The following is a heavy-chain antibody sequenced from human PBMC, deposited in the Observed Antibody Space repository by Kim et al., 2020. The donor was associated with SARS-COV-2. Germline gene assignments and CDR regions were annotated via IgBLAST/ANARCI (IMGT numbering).Heavy chain of an antibody. J-gene: IGHJ6*03. V-gene: IGHV4-59*08. CDR1: GGSISSYY. CDR2: IYYSGST. CDR3: ARVGQQQLVVYYYYYMDV. Sequence: SETLSLTCTVSGGSISSYYWSWIRQPPGKGLEWIGYIYYSGSTNYNPSLKSRVTISVDTSKNQFSLKLSSVTAADTAVYYCARVGQQQLVVYYYYYMDVWGQGTTVTVSS. D-gene: IGHD6-13*01.